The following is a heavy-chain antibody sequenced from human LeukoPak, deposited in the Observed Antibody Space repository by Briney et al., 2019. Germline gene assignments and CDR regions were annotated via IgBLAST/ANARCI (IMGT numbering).Heavy chain of an antibody. Sequence: SQTLSLTCTVSGGSISSGDYYWNWIRQPPGKGLEWIGYIYYSGSTYYNPSLKSRVTMSVDTSKNQFSLKLSSVTAADTAVYYCARPSTLTGDGTFDYWGQGTLVTVSS. V-gene: IGHV4-30-4*08. J-gene: IGHJ4*02. CDR3: ARPSTLTGDGTFDY. CDR1: GGSISSGDYY. D-gene: IGHD7-27*01. CDR2: IYYSGST.